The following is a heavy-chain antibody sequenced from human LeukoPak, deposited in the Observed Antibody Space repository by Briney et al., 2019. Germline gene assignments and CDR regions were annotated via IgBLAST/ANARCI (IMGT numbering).Heavy chain of an antibody. V-gene: IGHV3-30*03. CDR1: GFTFSSYG. Sequence: GRSLRLSCAASGFTFSSYGMHWVRQAPGKGLEWVAVISYDGSNKYYADSVKGRFTISRDNAKNSLYLQMNSLRAEDTAVYYCARDRLLYSSSSSRMGDYWGQGTLVTVSS. D-gene: IGHD6-6*01. CDR2: ISYDGSNK. CDR3: ARDRLLYSSSSSRMGDY. J-gene: IGHJ4*02.